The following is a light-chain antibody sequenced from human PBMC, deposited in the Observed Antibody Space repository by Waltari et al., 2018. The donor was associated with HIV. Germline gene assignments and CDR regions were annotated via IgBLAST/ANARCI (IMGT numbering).Light chain of an antibody. CDR3: QTWGTGIRV. CDR1: RGHRTYA. V-gene: IGLV4-69*01. Sequence: QLVLPQSPSAPASLGASVNLTCTLTRGHRTYAIACHHQQPEKGLHYLMKVTSDGSHRKGDGIPDRFSGSSSGAERYLTISSLQSEDEAAYYCQTWGTGIRVFGGGTKLTVL. CDR2: VTSDGSH. J-gene: IGLJ3*02.